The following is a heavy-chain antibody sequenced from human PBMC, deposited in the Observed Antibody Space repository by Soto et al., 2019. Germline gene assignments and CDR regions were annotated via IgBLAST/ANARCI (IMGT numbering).Heavy chain of an antibody. CDR3: ARGYEHLDH. J-gene: IGHJ4*02. CDR1: GASVTSGAYY. Sequence: SETLSLTCTVSGASVTSGAYYWTWIRQHPGKGLEWIGYIYNSGSTYYNPSLKSRLTISIDTSKNQFSLRLSSVTAADTAVYYCARGYEHLDHWGRGTLVTVSS. CDR2: IYNSGST. V-gene: IGHV4-31*03. D-gene: IGHD5-12*01.